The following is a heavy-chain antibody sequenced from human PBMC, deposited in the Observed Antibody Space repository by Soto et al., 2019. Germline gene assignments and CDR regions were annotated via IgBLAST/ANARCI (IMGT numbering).Heavy chain of an antibody. J-gene: IGHJ4*02. CDR3: ARDNYGDYEFDY. V-gene: IGHV3-33*01. CDR1: GFTFSSYG. Sequence: GESLKISCAASGFTFSSYGMHWVRQAPGKGLEWVAVIWYDGSNKYYADSVKGRFTISRDNSKNTLYLQMNSLRAEDTAVYYCARDNYGDYEFDYWGQGTLVTVSS. D-gene: IGHD4-17*01. CDR2: IWYDGSNK.